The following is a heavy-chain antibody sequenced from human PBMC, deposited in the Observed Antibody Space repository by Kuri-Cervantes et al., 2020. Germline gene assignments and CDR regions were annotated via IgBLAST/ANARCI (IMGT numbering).Heavy chain of an antibody. CDR1: GGSISSYY. J-gene: IGHJ3*02. CDR2: IYTSGST. V-gene: IGHV4-4*07. D-gene: IGHD3-22*01. Sequence: SETLSLTCTVSGGSISSYYWSWIRQPAGKGLEWNGRIYTSGSTNYNHSLTSRVTISVDTSTSQFSLTLSSVTAADTAVYYCAGLVRRYHYYDSSGYYAFDIWGQGTMVTVSS. CDR3: AGLVRRYHYYDSSGYYAFDI.